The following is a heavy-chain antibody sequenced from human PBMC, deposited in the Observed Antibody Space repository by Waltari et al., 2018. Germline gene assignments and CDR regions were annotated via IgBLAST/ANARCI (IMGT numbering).Heavy chain of an antibody. V-gene: IGHV3-48*03. CDR2: NSSSGSNV. Sequence: EVQLVESGGGLVQPGGSLRLSCAASGFTFSSYEMNWVRPAPGQGLEWLSYNSSSGSNVDYADSVKGRFTISRDNAKNSLYLQMHSLRAEDTAVYYCAREPWFDPWGQGTLVTVSS. J-gene: IGHJ5*02. CDR3: AREPWFDP. CDR1: GFTFSSYE.